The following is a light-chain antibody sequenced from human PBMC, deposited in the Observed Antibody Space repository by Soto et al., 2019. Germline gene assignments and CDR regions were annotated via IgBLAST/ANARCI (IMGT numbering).Light chain of an antibody. CDR2: NTS. Sequence: EIVLTQSPATLSLSPGERATLSCRASQTVGSFLAWYQHKPGQAPRLLINNTSKRANGIPARFSGSGSGTDFTLTISSLEPEDFAVYYCLLRYNWPPLTFGGGTKVE. J-gene: IGKJ4*01. CDR3: LLRYNWPPLT. CDR1: QTVGSF. V-gene: IGKV3-11*01.